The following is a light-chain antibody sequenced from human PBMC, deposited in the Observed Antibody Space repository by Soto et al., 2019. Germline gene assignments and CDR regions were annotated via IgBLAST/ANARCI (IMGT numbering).Light chain of an antibody. CDR3: QKHNSAPL. J-gene: IGKJ4*01. V-gene: IGKV1-27*01. CDR1: QDISNY. CDR2: GAS. Sequence: DIQMTQSPSSLSASVGNRVIITCRASQDISNYLAWYQQQPGKVPKLLIYGASTLQSGVPSRFSGSGSGTDLTLTISSLQPEDGATEYGQKHNSAPLFGGGTKVEIK.